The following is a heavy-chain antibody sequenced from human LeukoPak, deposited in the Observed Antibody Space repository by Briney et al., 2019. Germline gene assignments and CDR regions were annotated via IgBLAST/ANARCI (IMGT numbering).Heavy chain of an antibody. CDR3: ARGIVAADLYGP. CDR2: IYYSGST. CDR1: GGSISTYY. V-gene: IGHV4-59*01. J-gene: IGHJ5*02. Sequence: SETLSLTCTVSGGSISTYYWSWIRQPPGKGLEWIGYIYYSGSTNYNPSLKSRVTISVDTSKNQFSLKLNSVTAADTAVYYCARGIVAADLYGPWGQGTLVTVSS. D-gene: IGHD6-13*01.